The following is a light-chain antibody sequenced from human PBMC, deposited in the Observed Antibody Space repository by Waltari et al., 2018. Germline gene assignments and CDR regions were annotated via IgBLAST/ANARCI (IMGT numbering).Light chain of an antibody. CDR3: QAWDRSTVV. V-gene: IGLV3-1*01. Sequence: SYELTQPPSVSVSPGQTASITCSGDEMGDKYACWYQQKPGQSPVLVIYQDTQRPSGIPERFSGSNSGNTATLPISGTQALDEADYYCQAWDRSTVVFGGGTKLTVL. CDR2: QDT. CDR1: EMGDKY. J-gene: IGLJ2*01.